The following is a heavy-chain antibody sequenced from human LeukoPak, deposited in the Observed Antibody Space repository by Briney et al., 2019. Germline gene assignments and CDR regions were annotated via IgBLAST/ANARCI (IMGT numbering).Heavy chain of an antibody. CDR3: ARDSPVAMIVVVTGWFDP. Sequence: ASVKVSCKASGYTFTSYDINWVRQATGQGLEWMGWMNPNSGNTGYAQKFKGRVTITRNTSISTAYMELSSLRSEDTAVYYCARDSPVAMIVVVTGWFDPWGQGTLVTVSS. J-gene: IGHJ5*02. D-gene: IGHD3-22*01. CDR1: GYTFTSYD. CDR2: MNPNSGNT. V-gene: IGHV1-8*03.